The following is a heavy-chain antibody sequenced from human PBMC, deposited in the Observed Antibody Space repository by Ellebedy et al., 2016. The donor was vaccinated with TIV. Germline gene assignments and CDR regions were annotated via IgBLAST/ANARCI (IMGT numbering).Heavy chain of an antibody. Sequence: GESLKISCAASGFTFSSSWVHWVRQVPGKGLVWVARINGDWSNIGYAASMQGRFTISRDNAKSTLYLQMNSLRDEDRAVYYCARDTYNWNGPFDYWGQGTLVTVSS. D-gene: IGHD1-20*01. J-gene: IGHJ4*02. CDR3: ARDTYNWNGPFDY. CDR1: GFTFSSSW. V-gene: IGHV3-74*01. CDR2: INGDWSNI.